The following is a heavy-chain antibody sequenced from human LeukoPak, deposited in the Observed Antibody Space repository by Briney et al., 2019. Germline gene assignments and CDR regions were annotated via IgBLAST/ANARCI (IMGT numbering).Heavy chain of an antibody. Sequence: PGGSLRLSCAASGFTFISFSLNWVRQAPGKGLEWVSSISSSSSYIYYADSVKGRFTISRDNAKNSLYLQMNSLRAEDTAVYYCARDPQYCSSTSCPPGGYWGQGTLVTVSS. V-gene: IGHV3-21*01. CDR1: GFTFISFS. D-gene: IGHD2-2*01. CDR3: ARDPQYCSSTSCPPGGY. CDR2: ISSSSSYI. J-gene: IGHJ4*02.